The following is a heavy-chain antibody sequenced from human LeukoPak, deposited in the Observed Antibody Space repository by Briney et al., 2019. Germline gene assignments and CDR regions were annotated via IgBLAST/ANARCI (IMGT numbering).Heavy chain of an antibody. V-gene: IGHV1-69*13. J-gene: IGHJ6*02. Sequence: SVKVSCKASGGTFSSYAISWVRQAPGQGLEWMGGIIPIFGTANYAQKLQGRVTITADESTSTAYMELSSLRSEDTAVYYCARGPPHYYGSGSYYTGHPTTYYGMDVWGQGTTVTVSS. CDR1: GGTFSSYA. D-gene: IGHD3-10*01. CDR3: ARGPPHYYGSGSYYTGHPTTYYGMDV. CDR2: IIPIFGTA.